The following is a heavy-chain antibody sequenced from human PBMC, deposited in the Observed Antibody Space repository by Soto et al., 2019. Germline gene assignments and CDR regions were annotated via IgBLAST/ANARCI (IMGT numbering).Heavy chain of an antibody. D-gene: IGHD2-2*01. J-gene: IGHJ4*02. Sequence: QVQLVQSGAEVKKPGSSVRVSCKASGGSFNTYAISWVRQAPGLGLEWMGGIIPVFGRVTYAQKFQGRVTITADDSTSTAYMELSRLRSDTTATYYCADLSLGYCITTNSPPDYWGQGTLVTVSS. CDR2: IIPVFGRV. CDR1: GGSFNTYA. V-gene: IGHV1-69*12. CDR3: ADLSLGYCITTNSPPDY.